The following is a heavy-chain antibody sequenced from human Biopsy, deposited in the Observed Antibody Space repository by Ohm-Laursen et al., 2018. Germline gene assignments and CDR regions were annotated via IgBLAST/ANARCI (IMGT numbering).Heavy chain of an antibody. D-gene: IGHD1-26*01. CDR1: GFTFDDYG. Sequence: SLRLSCAASGFTFDDYGMHWARQPPGKGLEWVSGIRRNSAIIDYADSVRGRFTISRDNARRFLFLQMNNLKSEDTAFYYCARDRGGARYGMDVWGRGTTVTVSS. CDR3: ARDRGGARYGMDV. V-gene: IGHV3-9*01. J-gene: IGHJ6*02. CDR2: IRRNSAII.